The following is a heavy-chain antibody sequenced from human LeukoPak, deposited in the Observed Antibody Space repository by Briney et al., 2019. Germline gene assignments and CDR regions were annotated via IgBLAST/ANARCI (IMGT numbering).Heavy chain of an antibody. V-gene: IGHV6-1*01. CDR3: ARELGILDY. D-gene: IGHD7-27*01. CDR2: TYYRSKWYN. J-gene: IGHJ4*02. Sequence: EWLGRTYYRSKWYNDYAVSVKSRITINPDTSKNQFSLQLNSVTPEDTAVYYCARELGILDYWGQGTLVTVSS.